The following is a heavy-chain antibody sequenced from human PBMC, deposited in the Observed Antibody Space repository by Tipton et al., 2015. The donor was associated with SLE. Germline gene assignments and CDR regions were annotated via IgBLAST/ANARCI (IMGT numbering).Heavy chain of an antibody. CDR1: GFRFSDYY. V-gene: IGHV3-11*04. J-gene: IGHJ4*02. CDR2: SSSGGTSV. CDR3: ARGWQQLGY. D-gene: IGHD6-13*01. Sequence: SLRLSCAASGFRFSDYYMFWIRQAPGMGLQWLGYSSSGGTSVTFPDAVKGRFTISRDNGKNSLYLQMNSLRAEDMAVYYCARGWQQLGYWGQGTLVTVSS.